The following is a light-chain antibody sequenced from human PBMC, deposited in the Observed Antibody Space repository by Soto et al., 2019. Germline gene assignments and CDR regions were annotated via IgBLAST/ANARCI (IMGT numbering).Light chain of an antibody. J-gene: IGKJ4*01. CDR3: QQYNNWPPLS. Sequence: EIVMTQSPATLSVSPGERATLSCRASQSVSSNLAWYQQKPGQAPRLLIYGASTRATGISARSSGSGSGTECTLTISSLQSEDFAVYYCQQYNNWPPLSFGGGTKVEIK. V-gene: IGKV3-15*01. CDR2: GAS. CDR1: QSVSSN.